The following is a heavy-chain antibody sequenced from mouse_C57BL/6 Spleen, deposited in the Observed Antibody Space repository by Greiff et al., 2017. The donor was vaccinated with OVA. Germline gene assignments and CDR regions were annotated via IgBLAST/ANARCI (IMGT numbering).Heavy chain of an antibody. V-gene: IGHV5-4*01. J-gene: IGHJ2*01. CDR1: GFTFSSYA. CDR3: ARDPTYDYDDGYYFDY. D-gene: IGHD2-4*01. Sequence: EVQLVESGGGLVKPGGSLKLSCAASGFTFSSYAMSWVRQTPEKRLEWVATISDGGSYTYYPDNVKGRFTISRDNAKNNLYLQMSHLKSEDTAMYYCARDPTYDYDDGYYFDYWGQGTTLTVSS. CDR2: ISDGGSYT.